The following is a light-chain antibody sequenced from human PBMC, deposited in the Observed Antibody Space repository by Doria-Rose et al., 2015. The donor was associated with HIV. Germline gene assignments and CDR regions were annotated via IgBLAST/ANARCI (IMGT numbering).Light chain of an antibody. V-gene: IGKV1-NL1*01. Sequence: DIRVTQSPSSLSASVGDRVTITCRVSQGIRNPLAWYQQKPGKAPKLLVYAASTLESGVPSRFSGSGSGTDYTLTISSLQPEDFATYYCRQYYSTPQTFGQGTKLEIK. CDR1: QGIRNP. J-gene: IGKJ2*01. CDR3: RQYYSTPQT. CDR2: AAS.